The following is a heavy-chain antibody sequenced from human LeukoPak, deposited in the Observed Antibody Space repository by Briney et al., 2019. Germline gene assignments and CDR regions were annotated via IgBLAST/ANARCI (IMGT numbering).Heavy chain of an antibody. CDR2: ISWNSGSI. J-gene: IGHJ4*02. V-gene: IGHV3-9*01. CDR3: AKDFSGRRYYFDY. Sequence: GRSLRLSCAASGFTFDDYAMHWVRQAPGKGLEWVSGISWNSGSIGYADSVKGRFTISRDNAKNSLYLQMNSLRAEDTALYYCAKDFSGRRYYFDYWGQGTLVTVSS. D-gene: IGHD1-26*01. CDR1: GFTFDDYA.